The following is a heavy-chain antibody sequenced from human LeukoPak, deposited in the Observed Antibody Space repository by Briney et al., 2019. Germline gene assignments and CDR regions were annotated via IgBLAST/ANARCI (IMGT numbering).Heavy chain of an antibody. V-gene: IGHV1-69*04. CDR2: IIPILGIA. Sequence: SVKVSCKASGGTFSSYAISWVRQAPGQGLEWMGRIIPILGIANYAQKFQGRVTITADKSTSTAYMGLSSLRSEDTAVYYCASLYRSGGSCYSPFGAFDIWGQGTMVTVSS. CDR3: ASLYRSGGSCYSPFGAFDI. J-gene: IGHJ3*02. D-gene: IGHD2-15*01. CDR1: GGTFSSYA.